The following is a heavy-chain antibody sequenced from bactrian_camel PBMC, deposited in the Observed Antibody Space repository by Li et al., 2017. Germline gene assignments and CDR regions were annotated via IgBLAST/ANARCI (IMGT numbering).Heavy chain of an antibody. Sequence: HVQLVESGGGLVQPGGSLRLSGTASGFAFRAASITWVRQAPGKGLEWVSDIENYGPNTYYADSVKGRFTISRDIAKNTVYLQMNSLKSEDTALYYCATRYGMGAKRGGYNVWGQGTQVTVS. CDR1: GFAFRAAS. CDR2: IENYGPNT. D-gene: IGHD3*01. CDR3: ATRYGMGAKRGGYNV. J-gene: IGHJ4*01. V-gene: IGHV3-2*01.